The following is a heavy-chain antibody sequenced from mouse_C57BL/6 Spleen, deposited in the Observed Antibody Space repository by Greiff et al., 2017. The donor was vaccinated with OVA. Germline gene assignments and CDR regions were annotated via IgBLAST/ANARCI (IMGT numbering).Heavy chain of an antibody. CDR2: IHPNSGST. CDR3: ASHYGSSYWFAY. CDR1: GYTFTSYW. J-gene: IGHJ3*01. D-gene: IGHD1-1*01. Sequence: VQLQQSGAELVKPGASVKLSCKASGYTFTSYWMHWVKQRPGQGLEWIGMIHPNSGSTNYNEKFKSKATLTVDKSSSTAYMQLSSLTSEDSAVYYCASHYGSSYWFAYWGQGTLVTVSA. V-gene: IGHV1-64*01.